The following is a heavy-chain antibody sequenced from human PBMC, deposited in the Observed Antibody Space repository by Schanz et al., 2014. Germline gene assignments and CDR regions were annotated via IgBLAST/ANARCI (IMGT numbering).Heavy chain of an antibody. CDR3: AKDAENTAMITDYFDY. CDR1: GFSFTTYA. CDR2: LSEGGGGT. V-gene: IGHV3-23*04. Sequence: VRLVESGGGVVQPGRSLRLSCASSGFSFTTYAMSWVRQAPGKGLEWVSALSEGGGGTHYADSVKGRFTISRDNAKNTLYLQMNSLRAEDTAVYYCAKDAENTAMITDYFDYWGQGTLVTVSS. J-gene: IGHJ4*02. D-gene: IGHD5-18*01.